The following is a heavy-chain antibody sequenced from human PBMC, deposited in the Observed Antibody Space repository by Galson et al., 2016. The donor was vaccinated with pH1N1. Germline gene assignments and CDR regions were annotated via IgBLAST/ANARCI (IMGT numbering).Heavy chain of an antibody. Sequence: SCKASGNTFTDYDINWVRQGTGQGLEWMGWMNPNNDNTGYAQKFQGRVTMTRNTSISTAYMELSSLRSEDTAVYYCARGGYCSGGSCYDVFDYWGQGTLVTVS. CDR3: ARGGYCSGGSCYDVFDY. J-gene: IGHJ4*02. CDR2: MNPNNDNT. D-gene: IGHD2-15*01. V-gene: IGHV1-8*01. CDR1: GNTFTDYD.